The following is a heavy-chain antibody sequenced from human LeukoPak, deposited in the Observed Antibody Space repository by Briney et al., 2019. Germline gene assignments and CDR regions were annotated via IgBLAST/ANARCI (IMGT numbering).Heavy chain of an antibody. CDR2: ISDDSSFT. Sequence: SGGSLRLSCAASGLVFGKYAMAWVRQAPGKGLECVSIISDDSSFTYYLDSVKGRSTIFRDNSKNTLYLHMNSLKAADTAVYYCAKGRCSGPGCDSFDYWGQGTLVTVSS. CDR3: AKGRCSGPGCDSFDY. CDR1: GLVFGKYA. J-gene: IGHJ4*02. V-gene: IGHV3-23*01. D-gene: IGHD5-12*01.